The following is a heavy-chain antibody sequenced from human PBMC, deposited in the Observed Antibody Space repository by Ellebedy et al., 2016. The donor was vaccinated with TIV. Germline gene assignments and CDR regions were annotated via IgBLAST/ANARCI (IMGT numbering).Heavy chain of an antibody. Sequence: SVKVSCXASGGTFSSYAISWVRQAPGQGLEWMGGIIPIFGTANYAQKFQGRVTITADESTSTAYMELSSLRSEDTAVYYCAREGYSGYDHFDFWGQGTLVTVSS. CDR1: GGTFSSYA. D-gene: IGHD5-12*01. CDR2: IIPIFGTA. V-gene: IGHV1-69*13. CDR3: AREGYSGYDHFDF. J-gene: IGHJ4*02.